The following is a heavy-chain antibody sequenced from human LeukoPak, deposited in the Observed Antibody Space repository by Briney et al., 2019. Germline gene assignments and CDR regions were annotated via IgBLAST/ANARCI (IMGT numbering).Heavy chain of an antibody. D-gene: IGHD3-22*01. V-gene: IGHV3-23*01. CDR1: GFTFSSHA. CDR3: AKGSSYYYGSTCYIDY. J-gene: IGHJ4*02. Sequence: PGGSLRLSCAASGFTFSSHAMSWVRQAPGKGLEWVSGISGSGGSTYYADSVKGRFPISRDNSKNTVYLQMNSLRAEDTAVYYCAKGSSYYYGSTCYIDYWGQGALVTVSS. CDR2: ISGSGGST.